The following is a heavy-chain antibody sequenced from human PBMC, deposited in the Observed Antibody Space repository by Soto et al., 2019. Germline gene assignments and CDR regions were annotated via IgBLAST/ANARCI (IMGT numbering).Heavy chain of an antibody. CDR3: VRPYYSSSWFPFDR. CDR2: IDSGDGTT. V-gene: IGHV3-11*01. J-gene: IGHJ4*02. D-gene: IGHD6-13*01. Sequence: GPLRLSCTGSVFDFGDYYMSWIREAPGKGLEWVSYIDSGDGTTYYTDSVKGRFTISRDNAKKTVYLQMSSLRVEDTALYYCVRPYYSSSWFPFDRWGQGTLVTVSS. CDR1: VFDFGDYY.